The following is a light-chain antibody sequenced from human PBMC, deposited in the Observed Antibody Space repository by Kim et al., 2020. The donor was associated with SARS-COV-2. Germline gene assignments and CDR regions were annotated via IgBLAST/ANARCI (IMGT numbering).Light chain of an antibody. CDR3: QQYSSSPRT. Sequence: EIVLTQSPGTLSLSPGERATLSCRASQSVSSSYLAWYQQKPGQAPMLLIYGASSRATGIPDRFSGSGSGTDFTLTISRLEPEDFAVYFCQQYSSSPRTFGQGTKVDIK. J-gene: IGKJ1*01. CDR1: QSVSSSY. CDR2: GAS. V-gene: IGKV3-20*01.